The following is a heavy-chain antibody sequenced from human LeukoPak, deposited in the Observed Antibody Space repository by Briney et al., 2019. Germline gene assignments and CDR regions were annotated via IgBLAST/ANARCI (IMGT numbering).Heavy chain of an antibody. Sequence: SETLSLTCAVYGGSFSGYYWSWIRQPPGKGLEWIGEINHSGSTNYNPSLKSRVTISVDTSKNQFSLKPSSVTAADTAVYYCARMALATVVIYYFDYWGQGTLVTVSS. V-gene: IGHV4-34*01. CDR2: INHSGST. D-gene: IGHD4-23*01. CDR3: ARMALATVVIYYFDY. J-gene: IGHJ4*02. CDR1: GGSFSGYY.